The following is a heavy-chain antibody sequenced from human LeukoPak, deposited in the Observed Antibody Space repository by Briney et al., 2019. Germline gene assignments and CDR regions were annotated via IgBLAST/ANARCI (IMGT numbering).Heavy chain of an antibody. CDR1: GFTFSTYW. Sequence: PGGSLRLSCAASGFTFSTYWMAWVRQAPGKGLEWVANIKQDGSDKYYSDSVKGRFTISRDNSKNTQYLQMDSLRPEDTAVYYCAKDWGTYFASGSSYFDYWGQGTLVTVSS. CDR2: IKQDGSDK. J-gene: IGHJ4*02. V-gene: IGHV3-7*01. D-gene: IGHD3-10*01. CDR3: AKDWGTYFASGSSYFDY.